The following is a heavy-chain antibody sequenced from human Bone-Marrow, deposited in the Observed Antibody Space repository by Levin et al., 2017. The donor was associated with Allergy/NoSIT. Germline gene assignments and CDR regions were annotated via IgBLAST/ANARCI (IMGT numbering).Heavy chain of an antibody. V-gene: IGHV3-30*03. J-gene: IGHJ4*02. CDR1: GFTFNTYG. Sequence: PGGSLRLSCAASGFTFNTYGMHWVRQAPGKGLEWVAVIASDSSSKFYADSVMGRFTISRDNSKNTLYLKMNSLRVEDTAVYYCAGDEPPEGYFDFWGQGTLVTVSS. CDR3: AGDEPPEGYFDF. CDR2: IASDSSSK.